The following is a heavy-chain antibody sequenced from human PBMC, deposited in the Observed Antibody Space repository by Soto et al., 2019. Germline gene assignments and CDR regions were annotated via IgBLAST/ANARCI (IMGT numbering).Heavy chain of an antibody. CDR3: ARRYGDAFDI. CDR2: IHYNGNT. CDR1: GGSISAYS. J-gene: IGHJ3*02. Sequence: SETLSLTCTFSGGSISAYSWSLVRQPPGKGLEWIGNIHYNGNTNYNPSLKSRVTISVDTSKNQFSLKLSSVTAADTAVYYCARRYGDAFDIWGQGTMVTVSS. D-gene: IGHD4-17*01. V-gene: IGHV4-59*08.